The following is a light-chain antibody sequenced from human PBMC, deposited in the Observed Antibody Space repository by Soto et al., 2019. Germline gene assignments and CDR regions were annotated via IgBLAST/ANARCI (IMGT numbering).Light chain of an antibody. CDR1: SRDVGAYNL. CDR3: NSFSSRNTLV. CDR2: EVR. V-gene: IGLV2-14*01. J-gene: IGLJ2*01. Sequence: QSALTQPGSVSGSPGQSITISCSGTSRDVGAYNLVSWYQQRPGKAPKLLIYEVRNRPSGLSYRFSGSKSGNTASLTISSLLPEDEADYFCNSFSSRNTLVFGGGTKLTVL.